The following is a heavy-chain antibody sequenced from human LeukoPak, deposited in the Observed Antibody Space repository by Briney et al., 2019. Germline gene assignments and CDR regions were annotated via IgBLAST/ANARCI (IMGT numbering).Heavy chain of an antibody. CDR2: ISAYNGNL. D-gene: IGHD3-10*01. CDR3: ARDRDGDSTLVRGVPDAFDI. J-gene: IGHJ3*02. Sequence: ASVKVSCKASGYTFTSYYMHWVRQAPGQGLEWMGWISAYNGNLNYAQKFQGRVTMTADTLTTTAYMELRSLRFDDTAVYFCARDRDGDSTLVRGVPDAFDIWGQGTMVTVSS. CDR1: GYTFTSYY. V-gene: IGHV1-18*04.